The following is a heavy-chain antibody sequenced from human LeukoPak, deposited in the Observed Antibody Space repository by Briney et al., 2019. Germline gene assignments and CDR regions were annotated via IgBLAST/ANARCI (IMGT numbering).Heavy chain of an antibody. CDR2: IRGKAYRGTI. D-gene: IGHD3-3*01. Sequence: GGSLRLSCTASGFTIGDYAMSWVRQTPGKGLAWVSFIRGKAYRGTIEYAASVKGRFIISRDDSKGITYLQMNSLRTEDTAVYYCARDYSGYDFWNGYNDAFDMWGRGTMVTVSS. CDR1: GFTIGDYA. CDR3: ARDYSGYDFWNGYNDAFDM. J-gene: IGHJ3*02. V-gene: IGHV3-49*04.